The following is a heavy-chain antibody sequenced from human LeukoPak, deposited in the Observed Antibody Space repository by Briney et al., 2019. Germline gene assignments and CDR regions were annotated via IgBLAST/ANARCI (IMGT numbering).Heavy chain of an antibody. CDR2: IYYSGST. J-gene: IGHJ3*02. CDR1: GGSISSYY. D-gene: IGHD1-14*01. CDR3: ARSRVRIRSAFDI. Sequence: PSETLSLTCTVSGGSISSYYWSWIRQPPGKGLEWIGYIYYSGSTNYNPSLKSRVTISVDTSKNQFSLKLSSVTAADTAVYYCARSRVRIRSAFDIWGQGTMVTVSS. V-gene: IGHV4-59*12.